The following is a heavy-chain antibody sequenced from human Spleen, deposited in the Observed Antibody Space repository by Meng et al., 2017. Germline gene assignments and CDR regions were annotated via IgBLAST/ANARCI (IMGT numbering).Heavy chain of an antibody. CDR2: ISSSSSYI. D-gene: IGHD6-13*01. V-gene: IGHV3-21*01. CDR3: ARVGWAAAGTTIDY. CDR1: GFSFSRYS. J-gene: IGHJ4*02. Sequence: GGSLRLSCAASGFSFSRYSMNWVRQAPGKGLEWVSCISSSSSYIYYADSVKGRFTISRDNAKNSLYLQMNSLRAEDTAVYYCARVGWAAAGTTIDYWGQGTLVTVSS.